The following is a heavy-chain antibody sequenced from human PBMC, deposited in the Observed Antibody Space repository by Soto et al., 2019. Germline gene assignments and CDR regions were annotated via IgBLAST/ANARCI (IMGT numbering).Heavy chain of an antibody. V-gene: IGHV4-59*06. Sequence: SETLSLTCTVSGGYISSYYWSWIRQHPGKGLEWIGYVYHSGSTYYNPSLKSRIIISVDTSKNQFSLKLSSVTAADTAVYYCAREYRYCGSSNCYTWFDPWGQGTLVTVSS. CDR2: VYHSGST. J-gene: IGHJ5*02. D-gene: IGHD2-2*02. CDR3: AREYRYCGSSNCYTWFDP. CDR1: GGYISSYY.